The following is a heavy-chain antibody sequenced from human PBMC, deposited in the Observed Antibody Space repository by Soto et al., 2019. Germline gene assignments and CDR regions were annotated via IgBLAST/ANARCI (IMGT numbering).Heavy chain of an antibody. CDR1: GDTFSFYS. Sequence: QVQLVQSGAEVKRPGSSVKVSCKASGDTFSFYSIYWVRQAPGLGLEWMGRVNPILSMSNYAQRFQGRVTMTADKSTSTAYMELSGLRSEDTAIYYCATSYGSGYRAFDYWGQGALVTVSS. CDR2: VNPILSMS. CDR3: ATSYGSGYRAFDY. D-gene: IGHD3-10*01. J-gene: IGHJ4*02. V-gene: IGHV1-69*04.